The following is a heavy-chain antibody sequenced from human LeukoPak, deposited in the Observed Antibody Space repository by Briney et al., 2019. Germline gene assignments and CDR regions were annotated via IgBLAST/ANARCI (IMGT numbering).Heavy chain of an antibody. Sequence: GRSLRLSCAASGFINNYAMHWVRLAPGKGLEWVAVISYDGINKYYADSMEGRFTISRDISGNTLYLQMNSLRPEDTAVYYCARAFCGGDCYSEFDSWGHGTLVTVSS. V-gene: IGHV3-30-3*01. CDR2: ISYDGINK. CDR1: GFINNYA. CDR3: ARAFCGGDCYSEFDS. D-gene: IGHD2-21*02. J-gene: IGHJ5*01.